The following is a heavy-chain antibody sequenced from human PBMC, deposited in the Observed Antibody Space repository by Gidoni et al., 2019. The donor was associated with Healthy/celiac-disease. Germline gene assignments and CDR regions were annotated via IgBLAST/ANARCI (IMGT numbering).Heavy chain of an antibody. Sequence: QVQLVESGGGVVQPGRSLRLSCAASGFTFSSYGMHCVRQARGKGLEWVAVISYDGSNKYYADSVKGRFTISRDNSKNTLYLQMNSLRAEDTAEYYCAKDDSSPLYYYYYGMDVWGQGTTVTVSS. CDR1: GFTFSSYG. J-gene: IGHJ6*02. CDR3: AKDDSSPLYYYYYGMDV. V-gene: IGHV3-30*18. CDR2: ISYDGSNK. D-gene: IGHD6-19*01.